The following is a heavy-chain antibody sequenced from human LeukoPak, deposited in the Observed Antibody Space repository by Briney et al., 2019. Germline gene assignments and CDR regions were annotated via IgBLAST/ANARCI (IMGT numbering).Heavy chain of an antibody. V-gene: IGHV3-23*01. CDR1: GFTFSSYA. J-gene: IGHJ4*02. Sequence: GGSLRLSCAASGFTFSSYAMSWVRQAPGKGLEWVSAISGSGGSTYYADSVKGRFTISRDNSKSTLYLQMTSLRAAGTAVYYCATLDDYGDNDVDYWGQGTLVTVSS. CDR3: ATLDDYGDNDVDY. CDR2: ISGSGGST. D-gene: IGHD4-17*01.